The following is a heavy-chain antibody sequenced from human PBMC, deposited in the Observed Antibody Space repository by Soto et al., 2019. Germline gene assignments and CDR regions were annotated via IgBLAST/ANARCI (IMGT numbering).Heavy chain of an antibody. J-gene: IGHJ1*01. CDR1: GFDLNKYY. Sequence: QVHLEQSGAEVKKPGASVKISCKTSGFDLNKYYMHWVRQAPGKGLEWMGIIHPINGRPTYAQNLGGRVKMTRDTSTSTVYMDFSSLKSDDTAVYYCVREYFAQSSSGNFQFWGQGTLRTVST. V-gene: IGHV1-46*02. CDR3: VREYFAQSSSGNFQF. D-gene: IGHD3-9*01. CDR2: IHPINGRP.